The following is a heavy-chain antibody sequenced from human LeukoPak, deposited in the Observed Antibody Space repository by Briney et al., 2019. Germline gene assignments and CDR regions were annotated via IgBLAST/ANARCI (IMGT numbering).Heavy chain of an antibody. V-gene: IGHV3-23*01. CDR1: GFSFRSFA. CDR2: ISGGGEDT. CDR3: ARTIAQYTNTWLYYYYGLDV. D-gene: IGHD6-13*01. J-gene: IGHJ6*02. Sequence: GGSLRLSCTASGFSFRSFAMSWVRQAPGQGLEWVSSISGGGEDTYYADSVKGRFHISRDNSETTLYLQMNSLGADDTALYYCARTIAQYTNTWLYYYYGLDVWGQGTTVTVSS.